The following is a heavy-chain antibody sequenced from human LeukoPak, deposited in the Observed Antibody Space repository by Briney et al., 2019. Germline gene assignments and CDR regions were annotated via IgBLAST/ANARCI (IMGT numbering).Heavy chain of an antibody. CDR1: RFTFSSYG. V-gene: IGHV3-30*02. CDR3: ARAASDMTGYVSYYYYYMDV. Sequence: PGGSLRLSCAASRFTFSSYGMHWVRQAPGKGLEWVAFIRYDGSNKYYADSVKGRFTISRDNSKNTLYLQMNSLRAEDTAVYYCARAASDMTGYVSYYYYYMDVWGKGTTVTISS. CDR2: IRYDGSNK. J-gene: IGHJ6*03. D-gene: IGHD3-9*01.